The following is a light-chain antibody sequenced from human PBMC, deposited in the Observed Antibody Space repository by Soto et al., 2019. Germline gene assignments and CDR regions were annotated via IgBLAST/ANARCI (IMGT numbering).Light chain of an antibody. CDR2: DAS. Sequence: IVLTQSPATLSLSPGERVTLSCRASQSVSRDLAWYQQKPGQAPRLLIYDASNRATGIPARFSGSGSGTDFTLTVSSLEPEDCAVYYCQHRSTFGPGTTVDIK. CDR3: QHRST. CDR1: QSVSRD. J-gene: IGKJ3*01. V-gene: IGKV3-11*01.